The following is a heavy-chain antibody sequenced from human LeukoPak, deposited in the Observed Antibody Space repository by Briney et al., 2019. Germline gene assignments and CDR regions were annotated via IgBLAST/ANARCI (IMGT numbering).Heavy chain of an antibody. J-gene: IGHJ3*02. CDR3: VRGPRYYDDSGFHYGVFDI. CDR1: GFTFSSYG. D-gene: IGHD3-16*01. CDR2: ISGSGGST. Sequence: GGSLRLSCAASGFTFSSYGMSWVRQAPGKGLEWVPAISGSGGSTYYADSVKGRFTISRDNSKNTLSLQMNSLTADDTAVYYCVRGPRYYDDSGFHYGVFDIWGQGTLVTVSS. V-gene: IGHV3-23*01.